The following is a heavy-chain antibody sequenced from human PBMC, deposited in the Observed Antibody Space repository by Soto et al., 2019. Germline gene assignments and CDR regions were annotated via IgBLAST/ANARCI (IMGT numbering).Heavy chain of an antibody. D-gene: IGHD2-2*01. J-gene: IGHJ4*02. V-gene: IGHV4-30-4*01. CDR3: ARATSSCGRTSCHTYDS. CDR1: GGSIRSADDV. Sequence: LSLTGPVSGGSIRSADDVWRWIRQPPGKDMQSIRYLSYRRTTSCTPSLESRLTMSVDRSGNQFSLQLTSVTAADTAVYYCARATSSCGRTSCHTYDSWGKGALVTVSS. CDR2: LSYRRTT.